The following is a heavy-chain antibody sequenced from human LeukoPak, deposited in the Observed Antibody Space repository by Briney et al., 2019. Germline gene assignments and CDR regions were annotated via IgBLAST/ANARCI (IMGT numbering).Heavy chain of an antibody. D-gene: IGHD5-12*01. Sequence: PGGSLRLPCAASGFTFSRYAMHWVRQAPGKGLEWVAVISYDGSNKYYADSVKGRFTISRDNSKNTLYLQMNSLRAEDTAVYYCARDPAGYSGYEGYFDYWGQGTLVTVSS. V-gene: IGHV3-30*04. CDR3: ARDPAGYSGYEGYFDY. J-gene: IGHJ4*02. CDR2: ISYDGSNK. CDR1: GFTFSRYA.